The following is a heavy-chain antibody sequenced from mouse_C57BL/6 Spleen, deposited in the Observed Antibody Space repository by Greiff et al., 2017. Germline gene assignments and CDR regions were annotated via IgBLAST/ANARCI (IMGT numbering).Heavy chain of an antibody. D-gene: IGHD2-2*01. Sequence: QVHVKQSGPELVKPGASVKISCKASGYAFSSSWMNWVKQRPGKGLEWIGRIYPGDGDTNYNGKFKGKATLTADKSSSTAYMQLSSLTSEDSAVYFCARDYYGYDSWFAYWGQGTLVTVSA. CDR3: ARDYYGYDSWFAY. CDR2: IYPGDGDT. CDR1: GYAFSSSW. J-gene: IGHJ3*01. V-gene: IGHV1-82*01.